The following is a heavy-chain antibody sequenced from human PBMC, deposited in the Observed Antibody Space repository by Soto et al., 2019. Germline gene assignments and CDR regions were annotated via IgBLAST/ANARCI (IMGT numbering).Heavy chain of an antibody. V-gene: IGHV3-21*01. CDR3: ARDRRVLVPAANFDY. Sequence: GGSLRLSCSASGFTFSDYYMNWIRQAPGKGLEWVSSISSSSSYIYYADSVKGRFTISRDSAKNSLYLQMNSLRAEDTAVYYCARDRRVLVPAANFDYWGQGTLVTVSS. CDR1: GFTFSDYY. J-gene: IGHJ4*02. D-gene: IGHD2-2*01. CDR2: ISSSSSYI.